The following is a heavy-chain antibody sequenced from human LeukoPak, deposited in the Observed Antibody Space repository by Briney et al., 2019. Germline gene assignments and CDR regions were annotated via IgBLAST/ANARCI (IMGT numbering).Heavy chain of an antibody. D-gene: IGHD5-18*01. V-gene: IGHV3-48*01. J-gene: IGHJ4*02. CDR3: ARDATPTQLWFRGSFDY. CDR2: ISSSSSTI. CDR1: GFTFSSYS. Sequence: GGSLRLSCAASGFTFSSYSMNWVRQAPGKGLEWVSYISSSSSTIYYADSVKGRFTISRDNAKNSLYLQMNSLRAEDTAVYYCARDATPTQLWFRGSFDYWGLGALVTVAS.